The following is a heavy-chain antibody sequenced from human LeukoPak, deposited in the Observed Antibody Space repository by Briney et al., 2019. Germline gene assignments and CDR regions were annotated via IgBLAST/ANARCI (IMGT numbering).Heavy chain of an antibody. Sequence: PSETLSLTCTVSGGSISSSSYYWGWIRQPPGKGLEWIGSIYYSGSTYYNPSLKSRVTISVYTSKNQFSLKLSSVTAADTAVYYCARQFYGSGSYYNRGFDPWGQGTLVTVSS. J-gene: IGHJ5*02. V-gene: IGHV4-39*01. D-gene: IGHD3-10*01. CDR2: IYYSGST. CDR3: ARQFYGSGSYYNRGFDP. CDR1: GGSISSSSYY.